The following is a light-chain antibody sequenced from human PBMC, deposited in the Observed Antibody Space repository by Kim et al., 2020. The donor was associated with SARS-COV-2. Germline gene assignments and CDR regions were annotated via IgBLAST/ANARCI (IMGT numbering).Light chain of an antibody. CDR1: QSVSSY. V-gene: IGKV3-11*01. J-gene: IGKJ2*01. CDR3: QQRSNWPPLYT. CDR2: EAS. Sequence: EIVLTQSPATLSLSPVERATLSCRASQSVSSYLAWYQQKPGQAPRLLIYEASNRATGIPARFSGSGSGTDFTLTISSLEPEDFAVYYCQQRSNWPPLYTFGQGTKLEI.